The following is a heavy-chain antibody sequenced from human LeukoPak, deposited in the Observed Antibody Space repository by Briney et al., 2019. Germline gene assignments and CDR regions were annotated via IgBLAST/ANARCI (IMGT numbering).Heavy chain of an antibody. CDR1: GFTFSSYS. Sequence: GGSLRLSCAASGFTFSSYSMNWVRQAPGKGLEWVSSISSSSSYIYYADSVKGRFTISRDNAKNSLYLQMNSLRAEDTAVYYCARQRNVLRFLEWRRRGVDWFDPWGQGTLVTVSS. CDR2: ISSSSSYI. V-gene: IGHV3-21*01. J-gene: IGHJ5*02. CDR3: ARQRNVLRFLEWRRRGVDWFDP. D-gene: IGHD3-3*01.